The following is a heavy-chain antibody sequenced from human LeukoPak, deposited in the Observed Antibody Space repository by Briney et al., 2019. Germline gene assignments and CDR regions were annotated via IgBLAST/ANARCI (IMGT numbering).Heavy chain of an antibody. V-gene: IGHV3-23*01. CDR2: ISGSGGST. CDR3: AWHCSSTSCSQGGLGY. D-gene: IGHD2-2*01. J-gene: IGHJ4*02. CDR1: GFTFSSYA. Sequence: PGGSLRLSCAASGFTFSSYAMSWVRQAPGKGLEWVSAISGSGGSTYYADSVKGRFTISRDNSKNTLYLQMNSLRAEDTAVYYCAWHCSSTSCSQGGLGYWGQGTLVTVSS.